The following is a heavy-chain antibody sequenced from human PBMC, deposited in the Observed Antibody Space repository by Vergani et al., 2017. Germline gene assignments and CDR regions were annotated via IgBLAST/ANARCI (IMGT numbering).Heavy chain of an antibody. CDR1: GFSLSNARMG. J-gene: IGHJ6*03. D-gene: IGHD6-13*01. Sequence: QVTLQESGPVLVKPTETLTLTCTVSGFSLSNARMGVSWIRQPPGKALEWLAHIFSNDEKSYSTSLKSRLTISKDTSKSQVVLTITNMDPVDTATYYCARMCSRRTPHYYYYYMDVWGKGTTVTVSS. V-gene: IGHV2-26*01. CDR2: IFSNDEK. CDR3: ARMCSRRTPHYYYYYMDV.